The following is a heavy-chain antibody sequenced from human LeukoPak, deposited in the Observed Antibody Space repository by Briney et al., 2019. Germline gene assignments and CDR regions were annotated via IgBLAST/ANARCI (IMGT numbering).Heavy chain of an antibody. CDR1: GGSISSYY. CDR2: IYYSGST. Sequence: SETLSLTCTVSGGSISSYYWSWIRQPPGKGLEWIGYIYYSGSTNYNPSLKSRVTISVDTSKNQFSLKLSSVTAADTAVYYCARAGGGKSYNWYFDLWGRGTLVTVSS. J-gene: IGHJ2*01. V-gene: IGHV4-59*01. D-gene: IGHD4-23*01. CDR3: ARAGGGKSYNWYFDL.